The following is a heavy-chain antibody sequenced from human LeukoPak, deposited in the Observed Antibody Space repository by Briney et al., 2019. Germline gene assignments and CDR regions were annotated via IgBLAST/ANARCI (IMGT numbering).Heavy chain of an antibody. CDR3: ARDRVEWTTRFLVQYYYMDV. J-gene: IGHJ6*03. V-gene: IGHV3-7*01. D-gene: IGHD3-3*01. CDR2: IKQDGSEK. CDR1: GFTFSSYW. Sequence: GGSLRLSCAASGFTFSSYWMSWVRQAPGKGLEWVANIKQDGSEKYYVDSVKGRFTISRDNAKNSLYPQMNSLRAEDTAVYYCARDRVEWTTRFLVQYYYMDVWGKGTTVTVSS.